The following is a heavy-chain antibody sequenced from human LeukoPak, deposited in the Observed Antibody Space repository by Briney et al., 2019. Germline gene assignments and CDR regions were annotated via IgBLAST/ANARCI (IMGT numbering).Heavy chain of an antibody. D-gene: IGHD3-22*01. Sequence: GGSLRLSCAASGFTFSSHAMSWVRQAPGKGLEWVSAMSGSDGSTYYADSVKGRFTVSRDNSKNSLYLQMKSLRAEDTAVYYCAKHFYDSSGYTRWGQGVLVTVSS. J-gene: IGHJ4*02. CDR3: AKHFYDSSGYTR. CDR2: MSGSDGST. V-gene: IGHV3-23*01. CDR1: GFTFSSHA.